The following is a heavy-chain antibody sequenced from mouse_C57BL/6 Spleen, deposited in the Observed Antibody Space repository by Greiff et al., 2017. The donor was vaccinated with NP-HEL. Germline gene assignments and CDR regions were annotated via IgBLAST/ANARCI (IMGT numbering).Heavy chain of an antibody. CDR1: GYTFTDHP. Sequence: VQLQQSDAELVKPGASVKISCKVSGYTFTDHPIHWMKQRPEQGLEWIGYIYPRDGSTKYSEKFKGKATLTADKSSSTAYMQLNRLTSEDSAVYFCARDYDYDAGYDMDYWGQGTSVTVSS. CDR3: ARDYDYDAGYDMDY. D-gene: IGHD2-4*01. V-gene: IGHV1-78*01. CDR2: IYPRDGST. J-gene: IGHJ4*01.